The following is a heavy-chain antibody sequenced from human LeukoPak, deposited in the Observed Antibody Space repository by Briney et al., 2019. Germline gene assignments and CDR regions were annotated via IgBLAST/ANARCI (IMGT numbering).Heavy chain of an antibody. CDR3: AIAAGIAAAGQFDY. J-gene: IGHJ4*02. V-gene: IGHV1-18*01. CDR2: ISAYNGNT. CDR1: GYTFTSYG. Sequence: ASVKVSCKASGYTFTSYGISWVRQAPGQGLEWMGWISAYNGNTNYAQKFQGRVTMTRDTSISTAYMELSRLRSDDTAVYYCAIAAGIAAAGQFDYWGQGTLVTVSS. D-gene: IGHD6-13*01.